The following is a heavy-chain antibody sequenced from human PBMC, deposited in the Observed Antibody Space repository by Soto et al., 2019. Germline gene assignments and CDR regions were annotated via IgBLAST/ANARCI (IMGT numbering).Heavy chain of an antibody. D-gene: IGHD1-1*01. CDR3: ARRTPGTTCFDY. J-gene: IGHJ4*02. CDR1: GGSISNYF. Sequence: QVQLQESGPGLVKPSETLSLTCTVSGGSISNYFWSWIRQPPGKGLEWIGYVSDSASTNYSPSLRSRVAISVDTYEMQFSLNLRSVTAADTAVYYCARRTPGTTCFDYWGQGSLVIVSS. V-gene: IGHV4-59*08. CDR2: VSDSAST.